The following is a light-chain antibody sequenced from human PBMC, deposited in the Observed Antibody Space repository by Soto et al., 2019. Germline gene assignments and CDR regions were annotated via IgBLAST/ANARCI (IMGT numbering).Light chain of an antibody. V-gene: IGKV3-11*01. J-gene: IGKJ2*01. CDR2: DAS. CDR3: QQRSNWPPYMYT. Sequence: EIVMTQSPVTLSVSPGGGATLSCKASQSAGTNLAWYQQQPGQPPRLLIYDASNRATGIPARFSGSGSETDFTLTISSLEPEDFAVYYCQQRSNWPPYMYTFGQGTKLEIK. CDR1: QSAGTN.